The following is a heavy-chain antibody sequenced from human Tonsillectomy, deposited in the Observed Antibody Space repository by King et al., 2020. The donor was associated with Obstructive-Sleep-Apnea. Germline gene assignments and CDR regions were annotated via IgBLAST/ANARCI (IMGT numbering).Heavy chain of an antibody. D-gene: IGHD4-17*01. V-gene: IGHV4-39*07. Sequence: QLQESGPGLVKPSETLSLTCTVSGGSISSRCYYWGWIRQPPGKGLEGIGGIYYSGIPYSNPSLKSRVTISVDTSKNQFSLKLSSVTAADTAVYYCARDHPNYGDFDYWGQGTLVTVSS. CDR3: ARDHPNYGDFDY. CDR1: GGSISSRCYY. CDR2: IYYSGIP. J-gene: IGHJ4*02.